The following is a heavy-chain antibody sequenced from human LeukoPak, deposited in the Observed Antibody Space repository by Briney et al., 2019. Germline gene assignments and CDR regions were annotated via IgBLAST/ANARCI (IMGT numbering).Heavy chain of an antibody. CDR2: ISYDGSNK. CDR1: GFTFSSYA. J-gene: IGHJ4*02. D-gene: IGHD2/OR15-2a*01. V-gene: IGHV3-30*04. Sequence: GGSLRLSCAASGFTFSSYAMHWVRQAPGKGLEWVAVISYDGSNKYYADSVKGRFTISRDNSKNTLYLQMNSLRAGDTAVYYCAKVGTVYFPLDFWGQGTLVTVSS. CDR3: AKVGTVYFPLDF.